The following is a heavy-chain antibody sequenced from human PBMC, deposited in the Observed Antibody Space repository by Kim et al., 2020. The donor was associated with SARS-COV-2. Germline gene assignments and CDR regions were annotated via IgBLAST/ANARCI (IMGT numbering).Heavy chain of an antibody. J-gene: IGHJ5*02. CDR3: ARRPGTAAAATAHFDP. CDR1: GFSFGIYA. Sequence: GGSLRLSCAASGFSFGIYAMSWVRQAPGKGLEWVSTIGGLDGGIFHADSVKGRFTISRDNSKNTLYLQMTNPKTEDTATYYCARRPGTAAAATAHFDPWGQGTLVTVSS. V-gene: IGHV3-23*01. D-gene: IGHD6-13*01. CDR2: IGGLDGGI.